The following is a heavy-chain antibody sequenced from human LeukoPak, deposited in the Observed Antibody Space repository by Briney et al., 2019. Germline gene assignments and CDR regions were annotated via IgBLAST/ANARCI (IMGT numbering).Heavy chain of an antibody. Sequence: SETLSLTCAVYGGSFSGYYWSWIRQPPGKGLEWIGEINHSGSTNYNPSLKSRVTISVDTSKNQFSLKLSSVTAADTAVYYCARAVVVPAAIRSVYYYYYMDVWGKGTTVTVSS. CDR3: ARAVVVPAAIRSVYYYYYMDV. V-gene: IGHV4-34*01. D-gene: IGHD2-2*01. J-gene: IGHJ6*03. CDR1: GGSFSGYY. CDR2: INHSGST.